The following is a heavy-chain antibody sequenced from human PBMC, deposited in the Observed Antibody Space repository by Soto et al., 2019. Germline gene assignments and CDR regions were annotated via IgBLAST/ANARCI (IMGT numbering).Heavy chain of an antibody. V-gene: IGHV5-51*01. CDR2: IYPGDSDT. CDR1: GYTFTSYW. J-gene: IGHJ3*02. CDR3: ASGLNDAFDI. Sequence: GEALKISGKGSGYTFTSYWVGWVRKMSGKGRDGIGIIYPGDSDTRYSPSFQGQATISAEKSISTAYLQWSSLKASDTAMYYCASGLNDAFDIWGQGTMVTVSS.